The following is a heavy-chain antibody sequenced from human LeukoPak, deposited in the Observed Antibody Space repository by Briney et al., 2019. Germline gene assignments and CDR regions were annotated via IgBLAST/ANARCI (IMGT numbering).Heavy chain of an antibody. CDR1: GDSISSNNYF. CDR2: INHSGST. D-gene: IGHD3-10*01. V-gene: IGHV4-39*07. J-gene: IGHJ4*02. CDR3: ASGSGIGELVY. Sequence: PSETLSLTCTVSGDSISSNNYFWGWICQPPGKGLEWIGEINHSGSTNYNPSLKSRVTISVDTSKNQFSLKLSSVTAADTAVYYCASGSGIGELVYWGQGTLVTVSS.